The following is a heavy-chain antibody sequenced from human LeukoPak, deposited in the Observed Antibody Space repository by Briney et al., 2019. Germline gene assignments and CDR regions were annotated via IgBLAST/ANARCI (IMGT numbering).Heavy chain of an antibody. J-gene: IGHJ3*02. CDR1: GFTFSNSS. D-gene: IGHD3-22*01. CDR3: ARAKFDSSRYYYRGFDI. Sequence: GSLRLSCAASGFTFSNSSMNWVRQAPGKGLEWVSSISSSSDYIYDADSVKGRFTMSRDNAKKSLYLQMNSLRAEDTAVYYCARAKFDSSRYYYRGFDIWGQGTMVTVSS. V-gene: IGHV3-21*01. CDR2: ISSSSDYI.